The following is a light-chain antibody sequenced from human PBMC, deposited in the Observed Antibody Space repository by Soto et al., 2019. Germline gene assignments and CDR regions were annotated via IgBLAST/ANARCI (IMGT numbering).Light chain of an antibody. CDR2: DAS. J-gene: IGKJ1*01. Sequence: DVQMTQSPSTLSASVGDRVTITCRASQSVTSWLAWYQQKPGQAPKVLIYDASSLETGVPSRFSGSGSGTEFTLTISSLHPDDFATYYCHHYNNYPGTFGQGTKVEIK. CDR1: QSVTSW. CDR3: HHYNNYPGT. V-gene: IGKV1-5*01.